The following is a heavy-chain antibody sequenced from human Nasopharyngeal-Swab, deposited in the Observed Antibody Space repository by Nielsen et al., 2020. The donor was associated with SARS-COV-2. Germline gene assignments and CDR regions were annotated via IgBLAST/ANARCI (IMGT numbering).Heavy chain of an antibody. CDR2: IHYSGST. Sequence: PGKGLQWLGYIHYSGSTTYNPSLQSRVTISVDTSKNQFFLNLTSVTAADTAVYFCARGTTYGWPENWFDPWGQGTPVTVSS. V-gene: IGHV4-59*13. CDR3: ARGTTYGWPENWFDP. J-gene: IGHJ5*02. D-gene: IGHD2-8*02.